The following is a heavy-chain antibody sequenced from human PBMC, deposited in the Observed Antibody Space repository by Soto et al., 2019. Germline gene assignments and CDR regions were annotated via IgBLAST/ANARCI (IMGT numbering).Heavy chain of an antibody. J-gene: IGHJ4*02. D-gene: IGHD3-10*01. CDR3: AREVSLDYYGSGSSYYFDY. CDR1: GGSISSGDYY. V-gene: IGHV4-30-4*01. Sequence: SETLSLTCTVSGGSISSGDYYWSWIRQPPGKGLEWIGYIYYSGSTYYNPSLKSRVTISVDTSKNQFSLKLSSVTAADTAVYYCAREVSLDYYGSGSSYYFDYWGQGTLVTVSS. CDR2: IYYSGST.